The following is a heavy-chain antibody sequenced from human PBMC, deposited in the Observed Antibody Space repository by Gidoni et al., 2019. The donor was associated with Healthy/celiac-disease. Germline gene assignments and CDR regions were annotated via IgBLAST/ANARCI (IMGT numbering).Heavy chain of an antibody. CDR2: SSWNSGSI. Sequence: EVQLVESGGGLVQPGRSLSLSCAASGFTFDDYAMHWVRQAPGKGLEWVSGSSWNSGSIGYADSVKGRFTISRDNAKNSLYLQMNSLRAEDTALYYCAKDLYSSGWYYFDYWGQGTLVTVSS. CDR3: AKDLYSSGWYYFDY. J-gene: IGHJ4*02. V-gene: IGHV3-9*01. CDR1: GFTFDDYA. D-gene: IGHD6-19*01.